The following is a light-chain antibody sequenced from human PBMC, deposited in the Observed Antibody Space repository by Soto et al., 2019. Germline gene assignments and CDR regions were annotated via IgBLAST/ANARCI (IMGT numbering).Light chain of an antibody. CDR1: QSISSY. Sequence: DIQMTQSPSSLSASVGDRVSITCRASQSISSYLNWYQQKPGKAPKLLIYAASSLKSGVPSRFSGSGSGTDFTLTIISLQPEDFAAYYCQQSYVSPHTFGQGTKLQ. CDR3: QQSYVSPHT. CDR2: AAS. V-gene: IGKV1-39*01. J-gene: IGKJ2*01.